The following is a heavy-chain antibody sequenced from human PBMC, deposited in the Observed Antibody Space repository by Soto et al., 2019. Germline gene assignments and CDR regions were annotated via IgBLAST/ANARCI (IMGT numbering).Heavy chain of an antibody. CDR3: ARGLSSSATFYHYYGMDV. V-gene: IGHV4-34*01. Sequence: QVQLQQWGAGLLKPSETLSLTCAVYGGSFRGYHWSWIRQPPGKGLEWIGEINHSGSTNYNPSLKSRVLISLETSKNQFSLILTSVTAADTAVYYGARGLSSSATFYHYYGMDVWGQGTTVTVSS. J-gene: IGHJ6*02. D-gene: IGHD6-6*01. CDR1: GGSFRGYH. CDR2: INHSGST.